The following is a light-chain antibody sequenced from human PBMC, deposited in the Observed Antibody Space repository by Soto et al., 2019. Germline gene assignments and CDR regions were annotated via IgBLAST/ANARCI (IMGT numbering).Light chain of an antibody. CDR2: NGY. Sequence: QSALTQHPSASGTPGQMVTISCSGSDSNIGANSVNWYQQVPGTAPKVVIYNGYQRPSGVPDRFSGSKSGTSGSLAISGLQSEDEADYYCAAWNDSLNAYVFGTGTKVTVL. V-gene: IGLV1-44*01. J-gene: IGLJ1*01. CDR3: AAWNDSLNAYV. CDR1: DSNIGANS.